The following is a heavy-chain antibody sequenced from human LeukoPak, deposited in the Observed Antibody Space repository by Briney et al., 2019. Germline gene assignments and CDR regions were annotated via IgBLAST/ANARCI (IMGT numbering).Heavy chain of an antibody. V-gene: IGHV1-69*13. J-gene: IGHJ6*02. CDR2: INPIFGTA. CDR3: AGPIVVVPAAIEDDYYYGMDV. Sequence: AAVKVSCKPSGGTSSSYAISWVPQTPGQGLEWMGGINPIFGTANYAQKFQGRVTITADESTSSAYMELSSLRSEDTAVYYCAGPIVVVPAAIEDDYYYGMDVWGQGTTVTVSS. CDR1: GGTSSSYA. D-gene: IGHD2-2*02.